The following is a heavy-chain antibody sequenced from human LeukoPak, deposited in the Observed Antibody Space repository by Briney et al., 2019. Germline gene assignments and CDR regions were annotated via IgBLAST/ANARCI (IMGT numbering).Heavy chain of an antibody. CDR2: INHSGST. V-gene: IGHV4-34*01. CDR1: GGSFSGYY. D-gene: IGHD3-10*01. Sequence: SETLSLTCAVDGGSFSGYYWNWIRQPPGKGLEWIGEINHSGSTNYNPSLKSRLTVSVDTSKNQFSLKLSSVTAADTAVYYCARMRSKSLGDYWGQGTLVTVSS. J-gene: IGHJ4*02. CDR3: ARMRSKSLGDY.